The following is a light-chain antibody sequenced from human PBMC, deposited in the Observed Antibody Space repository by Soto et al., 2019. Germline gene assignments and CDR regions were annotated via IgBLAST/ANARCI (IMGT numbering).Light chain of an antibody. CDR2: EVT. CDR3: ASYAGTKLFV. J-gene: IGLJ1*01. V-gene: IGLV2-8*01. Sequence: QSALTQPPSASGSPGQSLTISFTGTSSDVGFYNFVSWYQQRPGKAPKLVIYEVTKGPSGVPDRFSGSKSGSTASLTVSGLQADDEADYYCASYAGTKLFVFGSGTKVTVL. CDR1: SSDVGFYNF.